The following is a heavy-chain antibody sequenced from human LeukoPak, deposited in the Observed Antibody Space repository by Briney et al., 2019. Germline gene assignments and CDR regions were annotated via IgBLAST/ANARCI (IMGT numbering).Heavy chain of an antibody. J-gene: IGHJ4*02. Sequence: SETLSLTCTVSGGSISSYYWSWIRQPPGKGLEWIGYIYYSGSTSYNPSLKSRVTISIDTSENQFSLKLSSVTAADTAVYYCASRYFDILTGYQYQGARDYWGQGTLVTASS. D-gene: IGHD3-9*01. CDR3: ASRYFDILTGYQYQGARDY. V-gene: IGHV4-59*12. CDR1: GGSISSYY. CDR2: IYYSGST.